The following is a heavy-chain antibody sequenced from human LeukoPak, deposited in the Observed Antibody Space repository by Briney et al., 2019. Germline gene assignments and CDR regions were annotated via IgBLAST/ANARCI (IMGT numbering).Heavy chain of an antibody. J-gene: IGHJ6*04. CDR2: IYYSGST. CDR3: ARDYGDYGYYYYGMDV. Sequence: SETLSLPCTVSGGSVSSGSYYWSWIRQPPGKGLEWIGYIYYSGSTNYNPSLKSRVTISVDTSKNQFSLKLSSVTAADTAVYYCARDYGDYGYYYYGMDVWGKGTTVTVSS. D-gene: IGHD4-17*01. V-gene: IGHV4-61*01. CDR1: GGSVSSGSYY.